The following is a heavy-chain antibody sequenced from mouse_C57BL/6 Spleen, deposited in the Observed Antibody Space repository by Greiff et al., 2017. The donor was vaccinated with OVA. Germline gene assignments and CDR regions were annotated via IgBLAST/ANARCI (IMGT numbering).Heavy chain of an antibody. D-gene: IGHD2-4*01. V-gene: IGHV1-82*01. J-gene: IGHJ2*01. CDR2: IYPGDGDT. Sequence: VQLQQSGPELVKPGASVKISCKASGYAFSSSWMNWVKQGPGKGLEWIGRIYPGDGDTNYNGKFKGKATLTADKSSSTAYMQLSSLTSEDSAVYFCARWDDYDADYWGQGTTLTVSS. CDR3: ARWDDYDADY. CDR1: GYAFSSSW.